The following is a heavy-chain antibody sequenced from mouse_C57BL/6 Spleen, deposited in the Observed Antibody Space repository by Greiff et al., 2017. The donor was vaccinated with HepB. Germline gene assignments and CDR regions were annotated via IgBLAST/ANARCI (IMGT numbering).Heavy chain of an antibody. V-gene: IGHV1-4*01. D-gene: IGHD2-5*01. J-gene: IGHJ1*03. CDR2: INPSRGYT. Sequence: QVQLKESGAELARPGASVKMSCKASGYTFTSYTMHWVKLRPGQGLEWIGYINPSRGYTKYNQKFKDKATLTADKSSSTAYMQLSSLTSEDSAVYYCAKDDSSNYVDWYFQVWGTGSTVTVST. CDR1: GYTFTSYT. CDR3: AKDDSSNYVDWYFQV.